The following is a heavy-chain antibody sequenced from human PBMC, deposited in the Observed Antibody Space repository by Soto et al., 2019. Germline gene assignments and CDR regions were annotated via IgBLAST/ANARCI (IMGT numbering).Heavy chain of an antibody. CDR3: ARGRDCRGGNCYSVAWYFYSMDV. V-gene: IGHV3-21*01. Sequence: EVQLVESGGGLVKPGGSLRLSCAASGFTFATYSMNWVRQAPGQGLEWVSSISGSSSNSYIRYTDSVKGRLTISRDNAENSRSLQMTSLRAEDAAVYYFARGRDCRGGNCYSVAWYFYSMDVWGKGTTVTVSP. J-gene: IGHJ6*04. CDR1: GFTFATYS. D-gene: IGHD2-15*01. CDR2: ISGSSSNSYI.